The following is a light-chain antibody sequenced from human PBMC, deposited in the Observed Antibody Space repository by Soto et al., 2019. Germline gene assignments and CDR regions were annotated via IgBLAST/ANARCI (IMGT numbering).Light chain of an antibody. V-gene: IGKV3-15*01. J-gene: IGKJ4*01. CDR3: QHYNDRPLT. CDR1: QNIWNK. CDR2: DVS. Sequence: EIVMTQSPATLSVSPGERVTLSCRASQNIWNKLAWYQQKPGQTPRLLMYDVSSRASGIPARFTGSGSQTEFTLTINSLQYEDFAVYYCQHYNDRPLTFGGGTKADIK.